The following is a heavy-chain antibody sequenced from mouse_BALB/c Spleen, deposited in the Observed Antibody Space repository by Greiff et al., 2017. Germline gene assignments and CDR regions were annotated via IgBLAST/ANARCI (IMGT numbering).Heavy chain of an antibody. CDR2: IYPGDGDT. V-gene: IGHV1-87*01. CDR1: GYTFTSYW. Sequence: QVQLQQSGAELARPGASVKLSCKASGYTFTSYWMQWVKQRPGQGLEWIGAIYPGDGDTRYTQKFKGKATLTADKSSSTAYMQLSSLASEDSAVYYCARGDYDSWFAYWGQGTLVTVSA. D-gene: IGHD2-4*01. J-gene: IGHJ3*01. CDR3: ARGDYDSWFAY.